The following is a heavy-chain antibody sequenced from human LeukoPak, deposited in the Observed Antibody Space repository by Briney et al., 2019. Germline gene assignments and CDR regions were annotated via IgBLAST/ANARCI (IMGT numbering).Heavy chain of an antibody. J-gene: IGHJ6*03. CDR3: ARDGGYCSSTSCHSDPYYYYYMDV. Sequence: ASVKVSCKASGGTFSSYAISWVRQAPGQGLEWMGGIIPIFGTANYAQKFQGRVTITTDESTSTAYMELSSLRSEDTAVYYCARDGGYCSSTSCHSDPYYYYYMDVWGKGTTVTVSS. CDR1: GGTFSSYA. CDR2: IIPIFGTA. V-gene: IGHV1-69*05. D-gene: IGHD2-2*01.